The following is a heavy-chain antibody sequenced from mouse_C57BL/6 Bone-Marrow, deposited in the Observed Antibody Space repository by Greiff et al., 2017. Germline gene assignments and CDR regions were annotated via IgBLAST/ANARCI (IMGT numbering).Heavy chain of an antibody. CDR3: ARRWLLRSY. Sequence: EVQLQEPGPGLVKPSPSLSLTCSVTGYSITSGYYWNWIRQFPGNQLEWMGYIRYDGSNNYNPSLKNRISITRDTSKNQFFLKFNSVTTEDTATYCCARRWLLRSYWGQGTLVTVSA. CDR1: GYSITSGYY. D-gene: IGHD2-3*01. CDR2: IRYDGSN. V-gene: IGHV3-6*01. J-gene: IGHJ3*01.